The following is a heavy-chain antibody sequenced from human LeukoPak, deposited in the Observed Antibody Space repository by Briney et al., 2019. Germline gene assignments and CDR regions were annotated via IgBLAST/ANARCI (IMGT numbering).Heavy chain of an antibody. CDR2: ISGGGSTT. J-gene: IGHJ4*02. D-gene: IGHD3-3*01. CDR3: AKVSPDFWSGYTINYFDY. Sequence: PGGSLRLSCAASGFTFSNYAMTWVRQAPGKGLEWVSTISGGGSTTYYADSVKGRFTISRDNSKNTLHLQMNSLRAEDTAVYYCAKVSPDFWSGYTINYFDYWGQGALVTVSS. CDR1: GFTFSNYA. V-gene: IGHV3-23*01.